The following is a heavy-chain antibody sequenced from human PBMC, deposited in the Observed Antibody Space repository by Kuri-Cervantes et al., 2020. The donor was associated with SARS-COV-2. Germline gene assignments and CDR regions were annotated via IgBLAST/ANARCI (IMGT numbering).Heavy chain of an antibody. Sequence: SETLSLTCTVSGGSVSSGSYYWSWIRQPPGKGLEWIGDIHDSGSTNHSAFVKSRVAISLDTSKNLFSLKLTSVTAADTAIYYCARAVSRLVHPPGTFDFWGQGTLVTVSS. V-gene: IGHV4-61*03. CDR3: ARAVSRLVHPPGTFDF. J-gene: IGHJ4*02. CDR2: IHDSGST. D-gene: IGHD6-19*01. CDR1: GGSVSSGSYY.